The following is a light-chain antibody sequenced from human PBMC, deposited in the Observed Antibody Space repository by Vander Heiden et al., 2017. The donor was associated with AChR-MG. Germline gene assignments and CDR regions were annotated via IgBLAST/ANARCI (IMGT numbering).Light chain of an antibody. CDR2: GDT. CDR3: QTYDSGLSAWV. V-gene: IGLV1-40*01. Sequence: QSVLTPPPSVSGAPGPSVTLSCHDVRPLFDVHWYRQFPGTAPTLLIYGDTKRPSGVPDRFSGSKSGTSASLAITGLQAEDEAEYYCQTYDSGLSAWVFGGGTRLTVL. CDR1: VRPLFD. J-gene: IGLJ3*02.